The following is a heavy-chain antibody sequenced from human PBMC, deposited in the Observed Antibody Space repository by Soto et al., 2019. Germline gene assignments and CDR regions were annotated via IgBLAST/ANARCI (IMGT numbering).Heavy chain of an antibody. J-gene: IGHJ4*02. D-gene: IGHD6-19*01. Sequence: QITLKESGPTLVKPTQTLTLTCTFSGFSLSSTRMAVDWIRQPPGKALGWLALIYWGDDKRYSPFLKSRLTIAKDTSKNQVVLTMSNMDPVDTARYYCAHIVVAGLGYYFDYWGQGTLVTVSS. CDR1: GFSLSSTRMA. CDR2: IYWGDDK. CDR3: AHIVVAGLGYYFDY. V-gene: IGHV2-5*02.